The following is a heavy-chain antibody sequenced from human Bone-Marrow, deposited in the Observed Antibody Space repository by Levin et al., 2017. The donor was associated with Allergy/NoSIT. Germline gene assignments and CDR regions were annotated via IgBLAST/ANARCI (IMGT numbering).Heavy chain of an antibody. Sequence: ASVKVSCKASGYTFTGYYMHWVRQAPGQGLEWMGWINPNSGGTNYAQKFQGRVTMTRDTSISTAYMELSRLRSDDTAVYYCARDSRRIYILMTGYWFDPWGQGTLVTVSS. D-gene: IGHD3-9*01. CDR2: INPNSGGT. J-gene: IGHJ5*02. V-gene: IGHV1-2*02. CDR3: ARDSRRIYILMTGYWFDP. CDR1: GYTFTGYY.